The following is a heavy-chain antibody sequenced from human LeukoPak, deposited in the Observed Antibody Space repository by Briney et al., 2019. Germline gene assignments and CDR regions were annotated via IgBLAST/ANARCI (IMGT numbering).Heavy chain of an antibody. J-gene: IGHJ4*02. D-gene: IGHD2-2*01. CDR3: ARYPPYCSSTSCNGPFDY. Sequence: GESLKISCKGSGYTFINYWIGWVRQMPGKGLEWMGIIYPGDSDTRYSPSFQGQVTISADKSISTAYLQWSSLKASDTAMYYCARYPPYCSSTSCNGPFDYWGQGTLVTVSS. CDR2: IYPGDSDT. CDR1: GYTFINYW. V-gene: IGHV5-51*01.